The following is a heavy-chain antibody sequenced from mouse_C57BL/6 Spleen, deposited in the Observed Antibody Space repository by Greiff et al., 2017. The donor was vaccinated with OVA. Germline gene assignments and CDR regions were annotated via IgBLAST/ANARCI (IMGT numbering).Heavy chain of an antibody. V-gene: IGHV14-3*01. CDR1: GFNIKNTY. D-gene: IGHD1-1*01. CDR2: IDPANGNT. Sequence: VQLQQSVAELVRPGASVKLSCTASGFNIKNTYMHWVKQRPEQGLEWIGRIDPANGNTKYAPKFQGKATITADTSSNTAYLQLSSLTSEDTAIYYGAFITTVVATPGDARDYWGQGTSVTVSS. J-gene: IGHJ4*01. CDR3: AFITTVVATPGDARDY.